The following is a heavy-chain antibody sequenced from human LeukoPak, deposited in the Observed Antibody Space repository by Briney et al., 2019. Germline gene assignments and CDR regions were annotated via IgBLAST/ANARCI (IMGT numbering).Heavy chain of an antibody. J-gene: IGHJ2*01. CDR2: ISRNSGSL. CDR1: GFTFDDYA. Sequence: GGSLRLSCAASGFTFDDYAMHWVRQVPGKGLEWVAGISRNSGSLGYADSVKGRSTISRDNAKNSLFLQMKSLRAENTAFYYCAKDRGPNYDVLTGPSRGGYFDLWAVAPWSLSPQ. CDR3: AKDRGPNYDVLTGPSRGGYFDL. V-gene: IGHV3-9*01. D-gene: IGHD3-9*01.